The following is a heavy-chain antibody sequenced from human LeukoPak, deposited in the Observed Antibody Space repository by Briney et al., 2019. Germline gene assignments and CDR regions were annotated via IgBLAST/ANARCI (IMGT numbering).Heavy chain of an antibody. CDR3: AKGPSYYYDSSGYSGYFDY. D-gene: IGHD3-22*01. J-gene: IGHJ4*02. V-gene: IGHV3-9*01. Sequence: PGRSLRLSCAASGFTFDDYAMHWVRQAPGKGLEWVSGISWNSGSIGYADSVKGRFTISRDNAKNSLYLQMNSLRAEDTALYYCAKGPSYYYDSSGYSGYFDYWGQGTLVTDSS. CDR2: ISWNSGSI. CDR1: GFTFDDYA.